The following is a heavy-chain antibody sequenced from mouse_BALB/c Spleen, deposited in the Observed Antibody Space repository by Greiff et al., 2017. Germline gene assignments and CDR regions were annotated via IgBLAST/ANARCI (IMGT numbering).Heavy chain of an antibody. CDR3: ARWYYGSSYVKGYYFDY. Sequence: VQLKESGPELVKPGASVKVSCKASGYAFTSYNMYWVKQSHGKSLEWIGYIDPYNGGTSYNQKFKGKATLTVDKSSSTAYMHLNSLTSEDSAVYYCARWYYGSSYVKGYYFDYWGQGTTLTVSS. D-gene: IGHD1-1*01. CDR2: IDPYNGGT. J-gene: IGHJ2*01. CDR1: GYAFTSYN. V-gene: IGHV1S135*01.